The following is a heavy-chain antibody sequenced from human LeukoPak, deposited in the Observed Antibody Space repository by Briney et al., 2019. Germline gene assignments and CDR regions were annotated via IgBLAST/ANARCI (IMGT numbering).Heavy chain of an antibody. D-gene: IGHD3-22*01. CDR1: GYTFTNDY. CDR2: INPGDGST. J-gene: IGHJ4*02. Sequence: ASVKVSCKTSGYTFTNDYLHWVRQAPGQGLEWMGIINPGDGSTNYAQKFQGRVTITTDESTSTAYMELSSLRSEDTAVYYCARGGYYDSSGYLVWGQGTLVTVSS. CDR3: ARGGYYDSSGYLV. V-gene: IGHV1-46*01.